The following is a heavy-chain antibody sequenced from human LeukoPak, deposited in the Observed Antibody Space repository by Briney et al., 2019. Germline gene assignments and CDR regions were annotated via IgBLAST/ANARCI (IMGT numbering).Heavy chain of an antibody. D-gene: IGHD6-19*01. CDR3: VKDSSGFLYYFDY. J-gene: IGHJ4*02. CDR2: ISSNGGST. Sequence: PGGSLRLSCSASGFTFSSYAMHWVRQAPGKGLEYVSAISSNGGSTYYADSVKGRFTISRDNSKNTLYLQMSSLRAKDTAVYYCVKDSSGFLYYFDYWGQGTLVTVSS. CDR1: GFTFSSYA. V-gene: IGHV3-64D*06.